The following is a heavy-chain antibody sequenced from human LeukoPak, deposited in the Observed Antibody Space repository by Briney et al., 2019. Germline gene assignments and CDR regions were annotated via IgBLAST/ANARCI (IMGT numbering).Heavy chain of an antibody. CDR3: ARDGYVIAVAVLDY. V-gene: IGHV3-21*01. Sequence: GGSLRLSCAASGFTFSSYSMNWVRQAPGEGLEWVSSISSSSSYIYYADSVKGRFTISRDNAKNSLYLQINSLRAEDTAVYYCARDGYVIAVAVLDYWGQGTLVTVSS. CDR1: GFTFSSYS. J-gene: IGHJ4*02. CDR2: ISSSSSYI. D-gene: IGHD6-19*01.